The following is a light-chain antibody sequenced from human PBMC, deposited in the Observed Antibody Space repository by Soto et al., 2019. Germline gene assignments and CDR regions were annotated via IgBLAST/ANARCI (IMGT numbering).Light chain of an antibody. CDR1: QSVSSN. J-gene: IGKJ1*01. CDR2: GAS. Sequence: EIVMTQSPATLSVSPGERATLSCRASQSVSSNLAWYQQKPGQAPRLPIYGASTRATGIPARFSGSGSGTEFTLTISSLQSEDFAVYYCQQYNNWPRTFGQGTKLDIK. V-gene: IGKV3-15*01. CDR3: QQYNNWPRT.